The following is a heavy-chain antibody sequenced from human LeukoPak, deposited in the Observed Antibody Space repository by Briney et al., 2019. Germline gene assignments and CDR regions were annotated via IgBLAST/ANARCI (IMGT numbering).Heavy chain of an antibody. Sequence: SVKVSCKASGGTFSSYAISWVRQAPGQGLEWMGGIIPIFGTANYAQKFQGRVTITADESTSTAYMELSSLRSEDTAVYYCARDRGYCSGGSCYSGGYNWFDPWGQGTLGTVSS. V-gene: IGHV1-69*01. CDR2: IIPIFGTA. J-gene: IGHJ5*02. D-gene: IGHD2-15*01. CDR3: ARDRGYCSGGSCYSGGYNWFDP. CDR1: GGTFSSYA.